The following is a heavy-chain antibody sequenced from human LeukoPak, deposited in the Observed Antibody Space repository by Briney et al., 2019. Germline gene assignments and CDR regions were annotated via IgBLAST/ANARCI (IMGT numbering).Heavy chain of an antibody. J-gene: IGHJ4*02. CDR3: ARGLVVVAATGWIAFDY. CDR1: GGTFSSYA. D-gene: IGHD2-15*01. Sequence: SVKVSCKGSGGTFSSYAISWVRQAPGQGHEWLGGIIPIFGTANYAQKFQGRVTITMDESTSTAYMELSSLRSEDTAVYYCARGLVVVAATGWIAFDYWGQGTLVTVSS. CDR2: IIPIFGTA. V-gene: IGHV1-69*05.